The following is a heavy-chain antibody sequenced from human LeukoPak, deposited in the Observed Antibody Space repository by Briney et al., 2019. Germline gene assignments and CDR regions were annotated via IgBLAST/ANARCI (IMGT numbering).Heavy chain of an antibody. J-gene: IGHJ4*02. D-gene: IGHD2-15*01. Sequence: SETLSLTCTVSGGSISSSSYYWGWIRQPPGKGLEWIGSISYSGSTYYNPSLKSRVTISVDTSKNQFSLKLSSVTAADTAVYYCARGRASAATPNDYWGQGTLVTVSS. CDR3: ARGRASAATPNDY. V-gene: IGHV4-39*07. CDR2: ISYSGST. CDR1: GGSISSSSYY.